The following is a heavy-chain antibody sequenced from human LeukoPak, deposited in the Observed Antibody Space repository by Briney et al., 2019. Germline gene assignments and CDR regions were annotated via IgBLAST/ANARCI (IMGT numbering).Heavy chain of an antibody. CDR2: IKQDGSEK. CDR1: GFTFSSYW. V-gene: IGHV3-7*01. CDR3: ARGDYYDSSGYYSSRHKY. Sequence: HPGGSLRLSCAASGFTFSSYWMSWVRQAPGKGLEWVANIKQDGSEKYYVDSVKGRFTISRDNAKNSLYLQMNSLRAEDTAVYYCARGDYYDSSGYYSSRHKYWGQGTLVTVSS. J-gene: IGHJ4*02. D-gene: IGHD3-22*01.